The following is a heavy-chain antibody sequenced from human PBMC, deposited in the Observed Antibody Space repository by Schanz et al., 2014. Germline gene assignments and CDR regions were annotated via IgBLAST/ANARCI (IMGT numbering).Heavy chain of an antibody. Sequence: EVQLLESGGGLVQPGGSLRLSCAASGFTFSSYAMSWVRQAPGKGLECVSGISGGGGSAYYADSVKGRFTISRDNAKNTLYLQMNSLRADDTAVYYCAKDQLANYRGSGYNWFDPWGQGTLVTVSS. CDR3: AKDQLANYRGSGYNWFDP. J-gene: IGHJ5*02. V-gene: IGHV3-23*01. CDR1: GFTFSSYA. CDR2: ISGGGGSA. D-gene: IGHD3-10*01.